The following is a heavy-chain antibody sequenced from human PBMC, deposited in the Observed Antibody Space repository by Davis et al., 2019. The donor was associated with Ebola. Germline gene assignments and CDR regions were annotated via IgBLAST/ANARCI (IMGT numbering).Heavy chain of an antibody. CDR1: GFTFSSYE. J-gene: IGHJ4*02. Sequence: GESLKISCAASGFTFSSYEMNWVRQAPGKGLEWVSVIYSGGSTYYADSVKGRFTISRDNSKNTLYLQMNSLRAEDTAVYYCARDYSSSWYGIFDYWGQGTLVTVSS. D-gene: IGHD6-13*01. CDR3: ARDYSSSWYGIFDY. V-gene: IGHV3-66*02. CDR2: IYSGGST.